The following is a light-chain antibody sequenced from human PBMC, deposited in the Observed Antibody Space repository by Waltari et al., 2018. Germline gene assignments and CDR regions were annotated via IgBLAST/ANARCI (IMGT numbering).Light chain of an antibody. Sequence: QSALTQPASVSGSPGQSITISCTGTSSDIGGYNYVSWYQQHPGKAPKLMIYEVRNRPSGVSNRFSGSKSGNTASLTISGLQPEDEADYCCSSYSSTSTLVVFGGGTKLTVL. CDR2: EVR. V-gene: IGLV2-14*01. CDR1: SSDIGGYNY. CDR3: SSYSSTSTLVV. J-gene: IGLJ3*02.